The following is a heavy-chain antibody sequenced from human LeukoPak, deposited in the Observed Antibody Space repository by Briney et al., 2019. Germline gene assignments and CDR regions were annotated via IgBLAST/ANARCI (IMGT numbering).Heavy chain of an antibody. CDR1: GYTFTSYG. V-gene: IGHV1-18*01. Sequence: ASVNVSCKASGYTFTSYGISWVRQAPGQGLEWMGWISAYNGNTNYAQKLQGRVTMTTDTSTSTAYMELRSLRSDDTAVYYCARNGYCSSTSCPLDTYYYYYMDVWGKGTTVTVSS. J-gene: IGHJ6*03. CDR2: ISAYNGNT. CDR3: ARNGYCSSTSCPLDTYYYYYMDV. D-gene: IGHD2-2*01.